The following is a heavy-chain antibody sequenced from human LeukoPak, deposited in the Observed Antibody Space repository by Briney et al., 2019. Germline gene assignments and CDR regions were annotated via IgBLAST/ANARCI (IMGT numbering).Heavy chain of an antibody. V-gene: IGHV4-59*12. J-gene: IGHJ4*02. D-gene: IGHD3-16*02. CDR2: IDYSGSA. CDR3: AADPLRSYVWGSYRWYYFDY. Sequence: SETLSLTCTVSGGSISTFYWSWVRQPPGKGLEYIGYIDYSGSANYNPSLKSRVTISVDTSKNQFSLKLSSVTAADTAVYYCAADPLRSYVWGSYRWYYFDYWGQGTLVTVSS. CDR1: GGSISTFY.